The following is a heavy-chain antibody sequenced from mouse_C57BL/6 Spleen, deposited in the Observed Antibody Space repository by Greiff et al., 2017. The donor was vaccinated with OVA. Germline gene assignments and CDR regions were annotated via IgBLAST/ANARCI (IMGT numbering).Heavy chain of an antibody. CDR1: GYSITSGYD. Sequence: DVQLQESGPGMVKPSQSLSLTCTVTGYSITSGYDWHWIRHFPGNKLEWMGYISYSGSTNYNPSLKSRISLTHDTSKNHFFLKLNSVTTEDTATYYCARASSGYVAWFAYWGQGTLVTVSA. CDR3: ARASSGYVAWFAY. J-gene: IGHJ3*01. V-gene: IGHV3-1*01. D-gene: IGHD3-2*02. CDR2: ISYSGST.